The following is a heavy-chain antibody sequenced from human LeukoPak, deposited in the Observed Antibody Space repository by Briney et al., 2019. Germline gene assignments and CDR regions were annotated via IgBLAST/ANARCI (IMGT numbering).Heavy chain of an antibody. D-gene: IGHD6-13*01. Sequence: ASVKVSCKASGGTVSSYAISWVRQAPGQGLEWMGRIIPILGIANYAQKFQGRVTITADKSTSTAYMELSSLRSEDTAVYYCARENRAAAGPSDYWGQGTLVTVSS. CDR3: ARENRAAAGPSDY. CDR2: IIPILGIA. CDR1: GGTVSSYA. J-gene: IGHJ4*02. V-gene: IGHV1-69*04.